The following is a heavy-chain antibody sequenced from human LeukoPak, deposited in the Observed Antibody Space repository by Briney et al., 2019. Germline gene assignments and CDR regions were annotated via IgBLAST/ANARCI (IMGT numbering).Heavy chain of an antibody. CDR2: ISYSGST. V-gene: IGHV4-59*11. CDR1: GGSTSRHY. D-gene: IGHD3-22*01. J-gene: IGHJ4*02. CDR3: ATVYYDSSGYGYFDY. Sequence: PSETLSLTCTVSGGSTSRHYWNWIRQPPGKGLEGRGYISYSGSTDYNPSLKSRATISVDTSKNQFSLKLTSVTAADTAVYYCATVYYDSSGYGYFDYWGQGTLVTVSS.